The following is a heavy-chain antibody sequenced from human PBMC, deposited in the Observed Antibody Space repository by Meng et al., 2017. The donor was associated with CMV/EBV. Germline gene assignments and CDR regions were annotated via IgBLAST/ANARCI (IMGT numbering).Heavy chain of an antibody. Sequence: QPHSQPPGPELVNPSETLSLPCPVSGGAISSISYYWGWIRQPPGKGLEWIGSIYYSGSTYYNPSLKSRVTISVDTSKNQFSLKLSSVTAADTAVYYCARGVVTMIVVYDPWGQGTLVTVSS. CDR1: GGAISSISYY. CDR2: IYYSGST. CDR3: ARGVVTMIVVYDP. D-gene: IGHD3-22*01. V-gene: IGHV4-39*07. J-gene: IGHJ5*02.